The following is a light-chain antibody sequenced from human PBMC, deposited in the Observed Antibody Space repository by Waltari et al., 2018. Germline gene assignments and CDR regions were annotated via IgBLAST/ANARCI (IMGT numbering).Light chain of an antibody. CDR3: MIWYSSTWV. Sequence: QAVVTQPTSLSASPGASVSLTCTLRSGVNVGTYTIYWYQQKPGSPPRFLLRYRSDSEKKQGAEVLRRCSGFNDAAANRGILLISGLQSEDEADYYCMIWYSSTWVFGGGTRLAVL. V-gene: IGLV5-45*01. CDR1: SGVNVGTYT. J-gene: IGLJ3*02. CDR2: YRSDSEK.